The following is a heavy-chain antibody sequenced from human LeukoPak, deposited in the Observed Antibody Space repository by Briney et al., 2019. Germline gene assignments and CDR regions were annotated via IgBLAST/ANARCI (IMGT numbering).Heavy chain of an antibody. CDR1: GGSFSGYY. CDR2: INHSGST. CDR3: ASGPHTVPRNRQLRSIFDYFQH. D-gene: IGHD4-17*01. V-gene: IGHV4-34*01. J-gene: IGHJ1*01. Sequence: PSETLSLTCAVYGGSFSGYYWSWVRQPPGKGLEWIGEINHSGSTNYNPSLKSRVTISVDTSKNQFSLTLNSVTAADTAVYYCASGPHTVPRNRQLRSIFDYFQHWGQGTLVTVSS.